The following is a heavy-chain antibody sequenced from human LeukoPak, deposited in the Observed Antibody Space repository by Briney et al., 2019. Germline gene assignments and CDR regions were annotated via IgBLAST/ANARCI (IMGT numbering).Heavy chain of an antibody. V-gene: IGHV3-48*04. Sequence: GGSLRLSCAASGFTFSSYWMSWVRQAPGKGLEWVSYISSSGSTIYYADSVKGRFTISRDNAKNSLYLQMNSLRAEDTAVYYCARELATVGFDPWGQGTLVTVSS. D-gene: IGHD5-24*01. CDR1: GFTFSSYW. CDR2: ISSSGSTI. J-gene: IGHJ5*02. CDR3: ARELATVGFDP.